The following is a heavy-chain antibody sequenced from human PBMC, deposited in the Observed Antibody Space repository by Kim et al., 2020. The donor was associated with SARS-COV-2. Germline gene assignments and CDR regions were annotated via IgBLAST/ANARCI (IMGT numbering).Heavy chain of an antibody. V-gene: IGHV1-18*01. CDR3: AINWNDETFDI. CDR2: T. Sequence: TKYAQKLQGRVTRTTDTSTSTAYMELRSLRSDDTAVYYCAINWNDETFDIWGQGTMVTVSS. J-gene: IGHJ3*02. D-gene: IGHD1-1*01.